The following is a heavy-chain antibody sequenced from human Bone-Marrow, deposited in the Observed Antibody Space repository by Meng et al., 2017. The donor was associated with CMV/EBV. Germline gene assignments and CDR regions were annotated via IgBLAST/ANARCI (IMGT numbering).Heavy chain of an antibody. CDR3: TREILRYFDWLVDAFDI. D-gene: IGHD3-9*01. CDR1: GFTFSSYA. V-gene: IGHV3-23*01. J-gene: IGHJ3*02. CDR2: ISGSGGST. Sequence: GESLKISCAASGFTFSSYAMSWVRQAPGKGLEWVSAISGSGGSTYYADSVKGRFTISRDNSKNTLYLQMNSLKTEDTAVYYCTREILRYFDWLVDAFDIWGQGTMVTVSS.